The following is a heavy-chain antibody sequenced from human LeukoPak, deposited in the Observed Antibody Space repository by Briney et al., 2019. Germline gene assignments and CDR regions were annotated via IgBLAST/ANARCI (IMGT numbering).Heavy chain of an antibody. CDR3: ATGIVGATRSGYYFDY. CDR1: GYTLTELS. Sequence: ASVKVSCKVSGYTLTELSMHWVRQAPGKGLEWMGGFDPEDGETIYAQKFQGRATMTEDTSTDTAYMELSSLRSEDTAVYYCATGIVGATRSGYYFDYWGQGTLVTVSS. D-gene: IGHD1-26*01. CDR2: FDPEDGET. J-gene: IGHJ4*02. V-gene: IGHV1-24*01.